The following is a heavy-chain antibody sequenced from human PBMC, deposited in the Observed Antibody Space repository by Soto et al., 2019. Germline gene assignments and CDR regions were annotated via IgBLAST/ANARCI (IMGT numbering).Heavy chain of an antibody. CDR2: MNPNSGNT. V-gene: IGHV1-8*01. CDR1: GYTFTSYD. J-gene: IGHJ6*02. D-gene: IGHD3-3*01. Sequence: GASVKVSCKASGYTFTSYDINWVRQATGQGLEWMGWMNPNSGNTGYAQKFQGRVTMTRNTSISTAYMELSSLRSEDTAVYYCARVSRGSEWLLHYYSSYYAMDVWGQGTTVTVSS. CDR3: ARVSRGSEWLLHYYSSYYAMDV.